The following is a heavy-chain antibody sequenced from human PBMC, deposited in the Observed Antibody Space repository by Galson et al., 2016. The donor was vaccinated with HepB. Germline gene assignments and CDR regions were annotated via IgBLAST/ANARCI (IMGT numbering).Heavy chain of an antibody. J-gene: IGHJ4*02. CDR2: VSWNSGTM. V-gene: IGHV3-9*01. CDR3: AEGTTARYYLDS. Sequence: SLRLSCAGTGYKFDDYAMHWVRQAPGKGLEWVSGVSWNSGTMAYSDSARGRVTILRDNAKNSLYLRMNSLRIEDTALYYCAEGTTARYYLDSWGQGTLVVVSS. CDR1: GYKFDDYA. D-gene: IGHD1-14*01.